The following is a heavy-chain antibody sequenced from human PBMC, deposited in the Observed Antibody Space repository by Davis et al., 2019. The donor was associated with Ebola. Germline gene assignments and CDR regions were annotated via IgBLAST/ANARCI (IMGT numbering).Heavy chain of an antibody. Sequence: PSETLSLTCSVSGGSISSYYWSWIRQPPGKGLEWIGYIYYSGSTNYNPSLKSRVTISVDMPKNQISLKLNSVTAADTAVYYCTRQSWDIAVVVAAGSNAFDIWGQGTMVTVSS. CDR1: GGSISSYY. CDR2: IYYSGST. J-gene: IGHJ3*02. D-gene: IGHD2-15*01. V-gene: IGHV4-59*01. CDR3: TRQSWDIAVVVAAGSNAFDI.